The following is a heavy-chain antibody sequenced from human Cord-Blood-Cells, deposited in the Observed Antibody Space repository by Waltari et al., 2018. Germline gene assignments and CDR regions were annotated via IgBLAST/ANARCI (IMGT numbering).Heavy chain of an antibody. Sequence: QITLKESGPTLVKPTQTLTLTCTFSGFSLSTSGVGVGLIRHPPGKALEWLALIYWNDDKRYSPSLNSRLTITKDTSKNQVVRTMTNMDPVDTATYYCAHISLHCSGGSCYDAFDIWGQGTMVTVSS. CDR2: IYWNDDK. V-gene: IGHV2-5*01. CDR3: AHISLHCSGGSCYDAFDI. D-gene: IGHD2-15*01. J-gene: IGHJ3*02. CDR1: GFSLSTSGVG.